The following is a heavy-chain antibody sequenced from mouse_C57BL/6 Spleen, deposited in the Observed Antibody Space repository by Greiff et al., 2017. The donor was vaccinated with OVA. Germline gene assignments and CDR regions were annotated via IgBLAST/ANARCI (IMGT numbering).Heavy chain of an antibody. CDR1: GYTFTSYW. CDR2: IYPGRGST. D-gene: IGHD1-1*01. Sequence: QVQLQQPGAELVKPGASVKMSCTASGYTFTSYWITWVKQRPGQGLEWIGDIYPGRGSTNYNEKFKSKATLTVDTSSSTAYMQLSSLTSEDSAVYYCARNHGSSPFDYWGQGTTLTVSS. V-gene: IGHV1-55*01. CDR3: ARNHGSSPFDY. J-gene: IGHJ2*01.